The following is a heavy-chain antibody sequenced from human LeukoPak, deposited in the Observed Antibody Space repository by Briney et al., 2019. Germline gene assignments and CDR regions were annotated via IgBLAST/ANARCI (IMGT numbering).Heavy chain of an antibody. D-gene: IGHD3-10*01. V-gene: IGHV3-74*01. CDR1: GFTFSSYW. J-gene: IGHJ4*02. CDR2: INSDGSST. Sequence: GGSLRLSCAASGFTFSSYWMHWVRQAPGKGLVWVSRINSDGSSTSYADSVKGRFTISRDNSKNTLYLQMNSLRAEDTAVYYCAQGTYYYGSGSYTWGFDYWGQGTLVTVSS. CDR3: AQGTYYYGSGSYTWGFDY.